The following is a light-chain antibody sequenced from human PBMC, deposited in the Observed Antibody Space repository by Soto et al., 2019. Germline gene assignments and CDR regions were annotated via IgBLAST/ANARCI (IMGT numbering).Light chain of an antibody. J-gene: IGLJ1*01. Sequence: HSVLTQPASVSGSPGQAITISCTGTSSDVGGYNYVSWYQQHPGKAPKLMIYGVTNRPSGVSNRFSGSKTGNTASLTISGLQAEDEADYYCFSHRGGDSHVFGTGTKVTVL. CDR2: GVT. V-gene: IGLV2-14*01. CDR3: FSHRGGDSHV. CDR1: SSDVGGYNY.